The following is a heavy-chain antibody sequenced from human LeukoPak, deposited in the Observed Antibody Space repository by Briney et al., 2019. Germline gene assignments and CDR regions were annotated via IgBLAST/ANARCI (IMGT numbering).Heavy chain of an antibody. Sequence: VASVKVSCKASGYTFTSYGISWVRQAPGQGLEWTGWINAYNGNTNYAQKLQGRVTMTTDTSTSTAYMELRSLRSDDTAVYYCARDQRGWSRAFDIWGQGTMVTVSS. D-gene: IGHD6-19*01. CDR1: GYTFTSYG. J-gene: IGHJ3*02. CDR2: INAYNGNT. V-gene: IGHV1-18*01. CDR3: ARDQRGWSRAFDI.